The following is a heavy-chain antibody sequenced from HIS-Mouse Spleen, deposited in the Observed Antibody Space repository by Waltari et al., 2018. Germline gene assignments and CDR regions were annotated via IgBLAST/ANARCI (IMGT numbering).Heavy chain of an antibody. CDR1: GFTCGSYA. D-gene: IGHD5-12*01. V-gene: IGHV3-30*04. CDR2: ISYDGSNK. J-gene: IGHJ4*02. Sequence: QVQLVESGGGVVQPGRSLRLSCAASGFTCGSYAMHWVRQAPGKGLEWVAVISYDGSNKYYADSVKGRFTISRDNSKNTLYLQMNSLRAEDTAVYYCARRYSGYDLGYWGQGTLVTVSS. CDR3: ARRYSGYDLGY.